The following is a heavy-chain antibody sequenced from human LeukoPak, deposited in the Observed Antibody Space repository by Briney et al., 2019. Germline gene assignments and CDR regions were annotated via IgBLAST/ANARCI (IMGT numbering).Heavy chain of an antibody. D-gene: IGHD3-22*01. CDR3: ASPDSSGYCLPFRY. J-gene: IGHJ4*02. Sequence: PGGSLRLSCAASGFTFSDYYMSWIRQAPGKGLEWVSYISSSGSTIYYADSVKGRFTISRDNAKNSLYLQMNSLRAEDTAVYYCASPDSSGYCLPFRYWGQGTLVTVSS. CDR2: ISSSGSTI. V-gene: IGHV3-11*04. CDR1: GFTFSDYY.